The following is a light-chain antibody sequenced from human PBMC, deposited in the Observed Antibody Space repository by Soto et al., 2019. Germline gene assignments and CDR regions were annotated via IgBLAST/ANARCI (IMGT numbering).Light chain of an antibody. J-gene: IGKJ1*01. V-gene: IGKV1-5*03. CDR1: QSISTW. CDR2: KAS. Sequence: DIRMNQSPSTLSASVGERVTITCRASQSISTWLAWYQQKPGKAPKLLIYKASSLESGVPSRFSGSGSGTEFTLTISSLQPDDFATYYCQQYKSYGTFGQGTRVESK. CDR3: QQYKSYGT.